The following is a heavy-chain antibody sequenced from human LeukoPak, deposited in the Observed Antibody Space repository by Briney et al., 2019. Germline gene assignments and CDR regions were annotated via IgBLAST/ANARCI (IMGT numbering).Heavy chain of an antibody. CDR2: ISGSGEDT. V-gene: IGHV3-23*01. CDR1: GFSFSIYT. Sequence: GGSLRLSCVASGFSFSIYTMTWFRRAPGKGLEWVSSISGSGEDTHFADSVKGRFTVSRDNSRNTLFLQMDSLRVEDTAVYHCAKAKGGLWGQGTLVTVSS. D-gene: IGHD2-15*01. J-gene: IGHJ4*02. CDR3: AKAKGGL.